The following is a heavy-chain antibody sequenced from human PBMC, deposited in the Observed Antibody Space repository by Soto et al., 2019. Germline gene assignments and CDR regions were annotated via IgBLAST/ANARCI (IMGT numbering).Heavy chain of an antibody. J-gene: IGHJ4*02. D-gene: IGHD1-1*01. V-gene: IGHV3-23*01. CDR2: ISANGGVT. CDR1: GFTFSTYD. CDR3: TKRLGSTATTYGDS. Sequence: LRLSCAASGFTFSTYDMSWGRQAPGKGLEWVAVISANGGVTYHTDSVKGRFTISRDNSKNTLFLQMSSVRVEDTALYYCTKRLGSTATTYGDSWGQGTLVTVSS.